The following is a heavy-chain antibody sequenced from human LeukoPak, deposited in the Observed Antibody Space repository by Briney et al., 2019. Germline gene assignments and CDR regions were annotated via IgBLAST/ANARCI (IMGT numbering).Heavy chain of an antibody. CDR1: GYTFTGYY. CDR3: ARDAWLVGTTNLYYFDY. V-gene: IGHV1-2*02. CDR2: INPNSGDT. D-gene: IGHD1-26*01. J-gene: IGHJ4*02. Sequence: ASVNVSCKASGYTFTGYYMHWVRQAPGQGLEWMGWINPNSGDTNYAQKFQGRVTMTRDPSISTAYMALTRLRSDDTAVYYCARDAWLVGTTNLYYFDYWGQGTLVTVSS.